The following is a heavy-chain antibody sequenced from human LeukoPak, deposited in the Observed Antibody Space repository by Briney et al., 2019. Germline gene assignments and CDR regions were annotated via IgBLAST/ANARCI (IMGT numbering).Heavy chain of an antibody. V-gene: IGHV3-30*02. Sequence: GGSLRLSCVTSGFTFNTHGMHWVRQAPGKGLEWVAFVEHDGTKKYLDSVKGRFTISRDNSDSTLYLQMNALRPDDTALYYCAKWGFRTPTGVEIGESFYDWGQGTLVTVSS. CDR1: GFTFNTHG. J-gene: IGHJ1*01. CDR3: AKWGFRTPTGVEIGESFYD. CDR2: VEHDGTK. D-gene: IGHD1-26*01.